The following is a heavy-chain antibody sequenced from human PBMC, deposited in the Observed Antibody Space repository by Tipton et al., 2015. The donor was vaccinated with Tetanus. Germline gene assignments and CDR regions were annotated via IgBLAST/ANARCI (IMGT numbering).Heavy chain of an antibody. CDR2: IYPANSDT. CDR3: ASGGWTAAGTFDY. Sequence: VQLVQSGAEVKKPGDSLRISCTASGYSFTSYWIGWVRQMPGKGLEWMGVIYPANSDTTYSPSLQGLVTISVDKSISTAYLQWSSLKASDTAMYYCASGGWTAAGTFDYWGQGTLVSVS. J-gene: IGHJ4*02. V-gene: IGHV5-51*01. D-gene: IGHD6-13*01. CDR1: GYSFTSYW.